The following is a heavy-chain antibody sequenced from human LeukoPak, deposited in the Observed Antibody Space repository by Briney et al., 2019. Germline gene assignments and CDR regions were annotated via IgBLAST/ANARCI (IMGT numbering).Heavy chain of an antibody. J-gene: IGHJ4*02. CDR3: ARVGFRLWLLNY. V-gene: IGHV4-34*01. CDR1: GGSFSGYY. Sequence: PSETLSPTCAVYGGSFSGYYWSWIRQPPGKGLEWIGEINHSGSTNYNPSLKSRVTISVDTSRNQFSLKLSSVTAADTAVYYCARVGFRLWLLNYWGQGTLVTVSS. D-gene: IGHD5-18*01. CDR2: INHSGST.